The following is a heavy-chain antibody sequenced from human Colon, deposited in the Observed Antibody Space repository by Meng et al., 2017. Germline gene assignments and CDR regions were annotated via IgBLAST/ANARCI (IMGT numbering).Heavy chain of an antibody. D-gene: IGHD6-19*01. V-gene: IGHV4-4*02. CDR3: VRHGGWHFDY. CDR1: GGSISSSNY. Sequence: QVELPESGPGLVEPSGTLSLTCAVSGGSISSSNYWSWVRQPPGKGLEWIGQIYLSGSPSYNPSLESRVTISVDKSKNQLSLRLASVTAADTAIYYCVRHGGWHFDYWGQGTLVTVSS. J-gene: IGHJ4*02. CDR2: IYLSGSP.